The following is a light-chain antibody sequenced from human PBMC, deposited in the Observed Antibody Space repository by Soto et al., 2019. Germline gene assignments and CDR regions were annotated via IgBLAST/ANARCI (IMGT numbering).Light chain of an antibody. CDR3: HQYNSYTWT. Sequence: SQMTQSPSSLSASVGDRVTITCRASQSVSDWLAWYQQKPGKAPKLLVYDASRVESAVPSRFSGSGSQTEFTLTISSLHPDDFATYYCHQYNSYTWTFGQGTKVDI. CDR1: QSVSDW. CDR2: DAS. V-gene: IGKV1-5*01. J-gene: IGKJ1*01.